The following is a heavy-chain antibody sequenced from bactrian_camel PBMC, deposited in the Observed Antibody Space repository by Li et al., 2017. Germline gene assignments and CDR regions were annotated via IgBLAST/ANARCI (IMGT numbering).Heavy chain of an antibody. CDR3: AARPPERGGGNPY. V-gene: IGHV3S1*01. CDR1: GYTVSRSC. Sequence: HVQLVESGGGSAQPGGSLRLSCAVSGYTVSRSCMAWFRQAPGKEREGVASIYYAGGRTNYAVSVKGRFTVSLDNAKDTLYLQMNSLKSEDTALYYCAARPPERGGGNPYWGQGTQVTVS. CDR2: IYYAGGRT. D-gene: IGHD1*01. J-gene: IGHJ4*01.